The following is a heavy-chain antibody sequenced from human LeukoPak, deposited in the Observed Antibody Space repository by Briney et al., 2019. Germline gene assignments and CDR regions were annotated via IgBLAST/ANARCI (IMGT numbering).Heavy chain of an antibody. CDR1: GGSISSGGYY. V-gene: IGHV4-31*03. CDR2: IYYSGST. CDR3: ARGLPGYSYGYCYFDY. J-gene: IGHJ4*02. Sequence: NPSQTLSPTCTVSGGSISSGGYYWSWIRQHPGKGLEWIGYIYYSGSTYYNPSLKSRVTISVDTSKNQFSLKLSSVTAADTAVYYCARGLPGYSYGYCYFDYWGQGTLVTVSS. D-gene: IGHD5-18*01.